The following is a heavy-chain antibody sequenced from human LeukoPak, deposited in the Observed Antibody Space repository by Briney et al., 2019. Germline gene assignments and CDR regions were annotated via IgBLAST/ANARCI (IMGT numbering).Heavy chain of an antibody. CDR2: ISSSSSYI. D-gene: IGHD2-2*01. Sequence: PGWSLTLDCATSGLTFSSYSMNWVRHAPGKGLESLSSISSSSSYIHYADSVKCRFTISSDNAKNSLYLQMNRLRAEHTAVYYGAREQYCSSTSCDLYSSSHNDAFDIWGQGTMVTVSS. V-gene: IGHV3-21*01. J-gene: IGHJ3*02. CDR1: GLTFSSYS. CDR3: AREQYCSSTSCDLYSSSHNDAFDI.